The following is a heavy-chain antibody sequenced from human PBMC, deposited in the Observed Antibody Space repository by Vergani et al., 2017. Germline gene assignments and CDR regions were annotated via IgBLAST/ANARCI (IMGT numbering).Heavy chain of an antibody. CDR3: ARRDYDFWIGYYSPPDY. D-gene: IGHD3-3*01. CDR2: IYYSGST. Sequence: QLQLQESGPGLVKPSETLSLTCTVSGGSISSSSYYWGWIRQPPGKGLEWIWSIYYSGSTYYKPSLKSRVTISVDTSKNQLSLKLSSVTAADTAVYYCARRDYDFWIGYYSPPDYWGQGTRVTVSS. CDR1: GGSISSSSYY. V-gene: IGHV4-39*01. J-gene: IGHJ4*02.